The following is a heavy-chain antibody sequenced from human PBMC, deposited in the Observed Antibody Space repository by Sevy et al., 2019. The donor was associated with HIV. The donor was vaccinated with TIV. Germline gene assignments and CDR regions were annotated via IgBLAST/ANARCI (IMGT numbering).Heavy chain of an antibody. D-gene: IGHD6-13*01. CDR3: ARGGPNQQQLDYFNY. Sequence: SETLSLTCTVSGVSISPYYWAWIRQPPGKGLECIGFSGNTNYNPSLKTRVTTSVDTSKNQFSRKLSSVTAADTAIYYCARGGPNQQQLDYFNYWGQGTLVTVSS. J-gene: IGHJ4*02. V-gene: IGHV4-59*01. CDR2: SGNT. CDR1: GVSISPYY.